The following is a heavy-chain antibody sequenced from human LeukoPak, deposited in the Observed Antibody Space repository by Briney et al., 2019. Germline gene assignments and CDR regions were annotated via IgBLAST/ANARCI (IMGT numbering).Heavy chain of an antibody. CDR2: ISAYNGNT. V-gene: IGHV1-18*01. CDR1: GYTFTSYG. J-gene: IGHJ3*02. D-gene: IGHD5-12*01. CDR3: ARDRRVATVLDAFDI. Sequence: ASVKVSCEASGYTFTSYGISWVRQAPGQGLEWMGWISAYNGNTNYAQKLQGRVTMTTDTSTSTAYMELRSLRSDGTAVYYCARDRRVATVLDAFDIWGQGTMVTVSS.